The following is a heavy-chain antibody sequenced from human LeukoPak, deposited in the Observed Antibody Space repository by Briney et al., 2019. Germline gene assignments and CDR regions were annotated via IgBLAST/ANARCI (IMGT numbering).Heavy chain of an antibody. Sequence: ASVKVSCKTSGYTFTSYYLHWVRQAPGQGLEWMGITNPSGGSTSYAQKFRGRVTMTRDTSTSTVYMELSSLRSEDTAVYYCARTVTTKLYFDYWGQGTLVTVSS. CDR3: ARTVTTKLYFDY. J-gene: IGHJ4*02. D-gene: IGHD4-17*01. V-gene: IGHV1-46*01. CDR2: TNPSGGST. CDR1: GYTFTSYY.